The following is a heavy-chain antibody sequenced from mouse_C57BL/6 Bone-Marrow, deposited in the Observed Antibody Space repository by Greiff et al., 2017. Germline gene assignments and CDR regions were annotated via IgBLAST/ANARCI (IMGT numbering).Heavy chain of an antibody. Sequence: QVQLQQPGAELVKPGASVKLSCKASGYTFTSYWMHWVKQRPGQGLEWIGMFHPNSGSTNYNEKFKSKATLTVEKSSSTAYMQLSNLTSEDSAVYDCARSRDACFDYWGKGTTLTVSS. CDR1: GYTFTSYW. D-gene: IGHD3-3*01. V-gene: IGHV1-64*01. CDR2: FHPNSGST. CDR3: ARSRDACFDY. J-gene: IGHJ2*01.